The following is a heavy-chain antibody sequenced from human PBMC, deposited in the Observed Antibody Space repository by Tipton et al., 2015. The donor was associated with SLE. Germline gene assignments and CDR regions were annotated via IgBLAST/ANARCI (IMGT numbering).Heavy chain of an antibody. CDR1: GGSISGSPYY. CDR3: ARVVKDLGFDL. CDR2: IYYSGST. Sequence: TLSLTCTVSGGSISGSPYYWAWIRQPPGKGLEWIGSIYYSGSTYHNPSLKSRITISLDTSKNEFSLRLRSVTAADTAVYYCARVVKDLGFDLWGRGTLVTVSS. D-gene: IGHD2-21*01. J-gene: IGHJ2*01. V-gene: IGHV4-39*07.